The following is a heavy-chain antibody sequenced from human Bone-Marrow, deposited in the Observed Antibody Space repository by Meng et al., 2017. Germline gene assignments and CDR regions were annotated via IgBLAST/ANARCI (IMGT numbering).Heavy chain of an antibody. D-gene: IGHD3-22*01. CDR1: GGSISSSSYY. Sequence: SETLSLTCTVSGGSISSSSYYWGWIRQPPGKGLEWIGSIYYSGSTYYNPSLKSRVTISVDTSKNQFSLKLSSVTAADTAVYYCARSYDSSGYYYEYYFDYWGQGTLVTGAS. CDR2: IYYSGST. V-gene: IGHV4-39*07. J-gene: IGHJ4*02. CDR3: ARSYDSSGYYYEYYFDY.